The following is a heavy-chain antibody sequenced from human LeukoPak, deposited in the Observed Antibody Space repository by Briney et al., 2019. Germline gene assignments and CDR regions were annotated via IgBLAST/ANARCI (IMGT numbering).Heavy chain of an antibody. Sequence: SQTLSLTCTVSGDSINSYYWGWLRQPPGKGLEWIGYISHTGITTYNPSLKSRVTISLDRSKNHFSLKLTSVTAADTAFYYCAREGEHDWFDPWGQGTLVTVSS. D-gene: IGHD1-26*01. CDR1: GDSINSYY. J-gene: IGHJ5*02. CDR3: AREGEHDWFDP. V-gene: IGHV4-30-2*01. CDR2: ISHTGIT.